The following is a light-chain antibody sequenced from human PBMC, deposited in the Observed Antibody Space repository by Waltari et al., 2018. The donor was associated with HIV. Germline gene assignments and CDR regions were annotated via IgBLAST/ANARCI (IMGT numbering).Light chain of an antibody. CDR3: MQDTDWPFT. V-gene: IGKV2-30*01. J-gene: IGKJ3*01. CDR2: KVS. CDR1: EDLVDSNGNSY. Sequence: DIVMTQAPLSLPVTLGQPASISCRSSEDLVDSNGNSYLHWFLLRPGQSPSRLFFKVSNRDSEVPERFSASASGTECTLKFRSVEAEEGGIYFCMQDTDWPFTVGPGTTLDI.